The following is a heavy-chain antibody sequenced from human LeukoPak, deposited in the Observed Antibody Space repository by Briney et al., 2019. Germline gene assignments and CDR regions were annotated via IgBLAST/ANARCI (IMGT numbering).Heavy chain of an antibody. CDR2: ISYDGSNK. V-gene: IGHV3-30*04. CDR3: ARERVYSSGSGPFDY. J-gene: IGHJ4*02. D-gene: IGHD6-19*01. Sequence: GGSLRLSCAASGFTFSSYAMHWARQAPGKGLEWVAVISYDGSNKYYADSVKGRFTISRDNSKNTLYLQMNGLRAEDTAVYYCARERVYSSGSGPFDYWGQGTLVTVSS. CDR1: GFTFSSYA.